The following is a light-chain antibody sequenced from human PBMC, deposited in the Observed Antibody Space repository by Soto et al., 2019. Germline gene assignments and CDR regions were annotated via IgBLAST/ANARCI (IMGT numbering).Light chain of an antibody. CDR2: GNN. CDR3: QSYDSTLSGSRV. Sequence: QSVLTQPPSVSGAPGQTVTISCTGSSSNIGAGHDVHWYQQIPGAAPKLLIYGNNNRPSGVPDRFSGSKSGTSASLAITGLQAEDEADYYCQSYDSTLSGSRVFGGGTKLTVL. V-gene: IGLV1-40*01. CDR1: SSNIGAGHD. J-gene: IGLJ2*01.